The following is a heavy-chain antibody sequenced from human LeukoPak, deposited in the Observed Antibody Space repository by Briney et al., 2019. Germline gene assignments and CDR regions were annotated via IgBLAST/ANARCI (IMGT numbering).Heavy chain of an antibody. Sequence: GGSLRLSCAASGFTFSSYSMNWVRQAPGKGLEWVSSVSSSGRHMYYADSVKGRFTISRDNSKNTLYLQMNSLRAEDTAVYYCARGSGSGWSLGWFDPWGQGTLVTVSS. CDR2: VSSSGRHM. V-gene: IGHV3-21*01. D-gene: IGHD6-19*01. J-gene: IGHJ5*02. CDR3: ARGSGSGWSLGWFDP. CDR1: GFTFSSYS.